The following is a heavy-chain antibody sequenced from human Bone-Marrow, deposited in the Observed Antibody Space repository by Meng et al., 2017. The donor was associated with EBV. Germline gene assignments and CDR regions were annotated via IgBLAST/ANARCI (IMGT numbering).Heavy chain of an antibody. CDR1: GGTLRGYY. D-gene: IGHD2-21*02. CDR2: THPRGST. Sequence: VQLPQEGAGRMTTSSTLSPTCAAHGGTLRGYYSATLDQSPTVGLDGNAETHPRGSTNYNPSLKSRVTISVDTSKTQFSLKLSSVTAADTAVYYCARVNCGGDCYSFDYWGQGTLVTVSS. V-gene: IGHV4-34*01. J-gene: IGHJ4*02. CDR3: ARVNCGGDCYSFDY.